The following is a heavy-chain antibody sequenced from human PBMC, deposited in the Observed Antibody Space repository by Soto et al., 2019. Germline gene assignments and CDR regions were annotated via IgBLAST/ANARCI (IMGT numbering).Heavy chain of an antibody. V-gene: IGHV3-53*01. D-gene: IGHD3-10*01. Sequence: GGSLRLSCAASGFTVSSNYMSWVRQAPGKGLEWVSVIYSGGSTYYADSVKGRFTISRDNSKNTLYLQMNSLRAEDTAVYYCARTLGLLWFGESPNHTWFDPWGQGTLVTVSS. CDR2: IYSGGST. CDR3: ARTLGLLWFGESPNHTWFDP. CDR1: GFTVSSNY. J-gene: IGHJ5*02.